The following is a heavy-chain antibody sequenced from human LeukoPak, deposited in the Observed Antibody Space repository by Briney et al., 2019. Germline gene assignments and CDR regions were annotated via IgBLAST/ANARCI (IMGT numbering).Heavy chain of an antibody. Sequence: GGSLRLSCAASGFTFSTYWMHWVRHDPGKGLVWVSRISSDASITSYADPVKGRFTISRDNAKNTLYLQMNSLRAEDTALYYCATSARTYLGSSLDYWGQGTLVTVSS. CDR2: ISSDASIT. D-gene: IGHD2-15*01. CDR3: ATSARTYLGSSLDY. J-gene: IGHJ4*02. V-gene: IGHV3-74*01. CDR1: GFTFSTYW.